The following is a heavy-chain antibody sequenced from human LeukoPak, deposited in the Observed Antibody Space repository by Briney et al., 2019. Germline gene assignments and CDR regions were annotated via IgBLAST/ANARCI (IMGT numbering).Heavy chain of an antibody. CDR3: ASRDYYDFWSGLVY. CDR1: GGTFSSYA. J-gene: IGHJ4*02. CDR2: IIPTSGTA. Sequence: GASVKVSCKASGGTFSSYAISWVRQAPGQGLEWMGGIIPTSGTANYAQKFQDRFTITTDESTSTVYMELSSLRSEDTAVYYCASRDYYDFWSGLVYWGQGTLVTVSS. D-gene: IGHD3-3*01. V-gene: IGHV1-69*05.